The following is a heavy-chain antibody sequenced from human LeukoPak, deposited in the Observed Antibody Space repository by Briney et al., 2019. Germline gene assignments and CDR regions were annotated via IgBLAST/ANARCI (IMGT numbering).Heavy chain of an antibody. V-gene: IGHV4-34*01. Sequence: PSETLSLTCAVYGGSFSGYYWSWIRQPPGKGLEWIGEISHSGSTNYNPSLKSRVTISVDTSKNQFSPKLSSVTAADTAVYYCARGRWLPNDWGQGTLVTVSS. D-gene: IGHD5-24*01. CDR2: ISHSGST. CDR3: ARGRWLPND. CDR1: GGSFSGYY. J-gene: IGHJ4*02.